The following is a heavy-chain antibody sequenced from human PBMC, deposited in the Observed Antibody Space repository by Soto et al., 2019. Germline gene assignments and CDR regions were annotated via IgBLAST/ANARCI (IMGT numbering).Heavy chain of an antibody. Sequence: QVQLVQSGAEVKKPGSSVKVSCKASGGTFSSYAISWVRQAPGQGLEWMGGIIPIFGTANYAQKFQGRVTITADQSTSTAYLELSSLRSEDTAVYYCARDRRFERGSSLYGMDVWGQGTTVTVSS. V-gene: IGHV1-69*01. CDR1: GGTFSSYA. CDR2: IIPIFGTA. D-gene: IGHD6-6*01. J-gene: IGHJ6*02. CDR3: ARDRRFERGSSLYGMDV.